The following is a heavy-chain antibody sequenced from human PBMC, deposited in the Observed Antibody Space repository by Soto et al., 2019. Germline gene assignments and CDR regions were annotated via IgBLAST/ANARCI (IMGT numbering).Heavy chain of an antibody. Sequence: EVQLVESGGGLVQPGGSLRLSCAASGFTFSSYWMHWVRQAPGKGLVWVSRINSDGSSTSYADYVKCRFTISRDNAKNTLYLQMNSLSADDKAVYYCVRTSLVVAAATREDYWGQGTLVTVSS. D-gene: IGHD2-15*01. J-gene: IGHJ4*02. V-gene: IGHV3-74*01. CDR1: GFTFSSYW. CDR3: VRTSLVVAAATREDY. CDR2: INSDGSST.